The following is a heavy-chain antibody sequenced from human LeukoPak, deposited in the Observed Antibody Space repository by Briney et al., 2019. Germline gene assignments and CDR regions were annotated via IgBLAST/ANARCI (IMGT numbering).Heavy chain of an antibody. CDR3: ARDRHSGSFYGYFDY. CDR1: GFTFSSHA. J-gene: IGHJ4*02. D-gene: IGHD1-26*01. CDR2: TSYDGSSK. V-gene: IGHV3-30*04. Sequence: GGSLRLSREASGFTFSSHAMHWVRQAPGKGPEWVATTSYDGSSKHYADSVKGRFTISRDDSKNTLYLQMNSLRAEDTAVYFCARDRHSGSFYGYFDYWGQGTLVTVSS.